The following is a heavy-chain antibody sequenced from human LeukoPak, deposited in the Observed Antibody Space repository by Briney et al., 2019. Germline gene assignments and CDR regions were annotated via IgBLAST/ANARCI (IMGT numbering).Heavy chain of an antibody. D-gene: IGHD2-21*01. J-gene: IGHJ5*02. CDR2: IFPTFGTP. Sequence: SVKVSCKASGGTFTSYAISWVRQAPGHGLEWMGGIFPTFGTPNYSQKFQGRLTITTDESTRTVYMDLSSLRSEDTAVYYCARSLGGGDGNWFDPWGQGTLVTVSS. CDR3: ARSLGGGDGNWFDP. CDR1: GGTFTSYA. V-gene: IGHV1-69*05.